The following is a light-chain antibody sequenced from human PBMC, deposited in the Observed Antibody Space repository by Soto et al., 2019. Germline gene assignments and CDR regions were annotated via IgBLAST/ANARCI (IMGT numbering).Light chain of an antibody. Sequence: VLTPPPSASETPGQSVTISCYKSNSNIGSKTVNWYQQLPGTAPKLLIYSNYQRPSGVPDRFSGSKSGTSASLAISGLQSEDEADYYCSAWDASLNGYVFGAGTKVTVL. CDR1: NSNIGSKT. J-gene: IGLJ1*01. CDR3: SAWDASLNGYV. V-gene: IGLV1-44*01. CDR2: SNY.